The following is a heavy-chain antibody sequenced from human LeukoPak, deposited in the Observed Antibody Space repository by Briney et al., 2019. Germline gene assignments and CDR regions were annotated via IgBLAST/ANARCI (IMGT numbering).Heavy chain of an antibody. CDR3: ARGDSSSWYAIYFDY. CDR1: GGSISSSNW. J-gene: IGHJ4*02. CDR2: IYHSGST. D-gene: IGHD6-13*01. Sequence: SETLSLTCAVSGGSISSSNWWSWVRGPPGKGLEWIGEIYHSGSTNYNPSLKSRVTISVDKSKNQFSLKLSSVTAADTAVYYCARGDSSSWYAIYFDYWGQGTLVTVSS. V-gene: IGHV4-4*02.